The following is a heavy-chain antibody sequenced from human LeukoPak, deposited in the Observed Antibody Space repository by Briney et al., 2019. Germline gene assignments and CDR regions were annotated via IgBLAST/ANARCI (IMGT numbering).Heavy chain of an antibody. CDR2: INPNSGGK. CDR3: ARYSYGFGTFDY. Sequence: ASVKVSCKASGYTFTGYYMHWVRQAPGQGLEWMGWINPNSGGKNYAQKFQGRVTMTRDTSISTAYMELSRLRSDDTAVYYCARYSYGFGTFDYWGQGTLVTVSS. D-gene: IGHD5-18*01. V-gene: IGHV1-2*02. J-gene: IGHJ4*02. CDR1: GYTFTGYY.